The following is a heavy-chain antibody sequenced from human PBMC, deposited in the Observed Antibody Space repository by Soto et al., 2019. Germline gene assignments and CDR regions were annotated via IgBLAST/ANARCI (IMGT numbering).Heavy chain of an antibody. CDR3: ASGHDWELLWFVVLLRRDPYYYYDGMDV. D-gene: IGHD3-10*01. V-gene: IGHV3-21*01. CDR1: GFTFSSYS. CDR2: ISSSSSYI. Sequence: GGSLRLSCAASGFTFSSYSMNWVRQAPGKGLEWVSSISSSSSYIYYADSVKGRFTISRDNAKNSLYLQMNSLRAEDTAVYYWASGHDWELLWFVVLLRRDPYYYYDGMDVWGQVTAVT. J-gene: IGHJ6*01.